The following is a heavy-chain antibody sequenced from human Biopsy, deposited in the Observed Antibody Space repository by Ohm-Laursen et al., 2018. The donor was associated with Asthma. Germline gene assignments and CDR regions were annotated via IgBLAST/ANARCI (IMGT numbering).Heavy chain of an antibody. CDR3: AKDRVAGRSYYFGY. V-gene: IGHV3-30*18. CDR2: ILFDGRKI. D-gene: IGHD6-13*01. J-gene: IGHJ4*02. CDR1: GFNFHNYG. Sequence: SLRLSCVASGFNFHNYGMNWVRRAPGKGLEWVAQILFDGRKINYPDSVKGRFTISRDNPKNMVYLQMNSLRPEDTAVYYCAKDRVAGRSYYFGYWGQGSLVSVSS.